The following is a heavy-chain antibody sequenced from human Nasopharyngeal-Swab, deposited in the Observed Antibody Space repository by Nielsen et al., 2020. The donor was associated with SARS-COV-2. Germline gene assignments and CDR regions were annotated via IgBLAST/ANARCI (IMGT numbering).Heavy chain of an antibody. CDR1: GGSISSNSYY. CDR2: IYYSGST. D-gene: IGHD6-19*01. V-gene: IGHV4-39*01. CDR3: ARHELVAVAGYFDY. Sequence: SETLSLTCTVSGGSISSNSYYWGWIRQPPGKGLEWIGSIYYSGSTYYNPSLKSRVTISVDMSKNQFSLKLSSVTAADTAVHYCARHELVAVAGYFDYWGQGTLVTVSS. J-gene: IGHJ4*02.